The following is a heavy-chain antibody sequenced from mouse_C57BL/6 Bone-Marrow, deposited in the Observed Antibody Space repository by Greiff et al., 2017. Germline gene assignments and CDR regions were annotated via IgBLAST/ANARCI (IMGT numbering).Heavy chain of an antibody. CDR1: GYTFTDYN. V-gene: IGHV1-22*01. CDR3: ARGGSSPYCAMDD. CDR2: INPKNGGT. D-gene: IGHD1-1*01. J-gene: IGHJ4*01. Sequence: VQLQQSGPELVKPGASVKLSCKASGYTFTDYNMHWVKQSPGKGLEWIGYINPKNGGTSYNQKFKGKATLTVNKSSSTAYMELSSLTSEDSAVYYCARGGSSPYCAMDDWGQGISVTVSS.